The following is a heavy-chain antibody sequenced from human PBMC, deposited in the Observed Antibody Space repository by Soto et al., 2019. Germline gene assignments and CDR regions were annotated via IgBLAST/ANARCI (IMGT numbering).Heavy chain of an antibody. Sequence: GESLKISCKGSGYSVTSYWIGWVRQMPGKGLEWMGIIYPGDSDTSYSPSFQGQVTISADKSISTAYLQWSSLKASDTAMYYCGRLDSSYYFDYWGQGPLVTVSS. CDR1: GYSVTSYW. CDR2: IYPGDSDT. J-gene: IGHJ4*02. CDR3: GRLDSSYYFDY. V-gene: IGHV5-51*01. D-gene: IGHD3-22*01.